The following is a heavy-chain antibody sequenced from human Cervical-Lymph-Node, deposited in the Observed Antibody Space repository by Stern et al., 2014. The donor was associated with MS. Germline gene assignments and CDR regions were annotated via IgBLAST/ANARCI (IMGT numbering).Heavy chain of an antibody. CDR2: ITPRGGST. CDR1: GYTFTSYH. V-gene: IGHV1-46*01. J-gene: IGHJ4*02. D-gene: IGHD4-17*01. CDR3: ARAGGFGDLTAY. Sequence: VQLVESWAEVKKPGASVKVSCKASGYTFTSYHMHWVRQAPGQGLEWMGIITPRGGSTSFTQKFQGRVIMTRDTSTSTVYMELSRLRSEDTAVYYCARAGGFGDLTAYWGQGTLVTVSS.